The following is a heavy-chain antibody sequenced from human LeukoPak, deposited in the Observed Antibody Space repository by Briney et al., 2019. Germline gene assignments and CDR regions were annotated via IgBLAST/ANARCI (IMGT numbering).Heavy chain of an antibody. Sequence: GESLKISCKGSGYSFTSYWIGWVRQLPGKGLEWMGIIYPGDSDTRYSPSFQGQVTISADKSITTAYLQWSSLKASDTAVYYCARGIGFTMVRGLLDYWGQGTLVTVSS. D-gene: IGHD3-10*01. CDR1: GYSFTSYW. CDR2: IYPGDSDT. V-gene: IGHV5-51*01. CDR3: ARGIGFTMVRGLLDY. J-gene: IGHJ4*02.